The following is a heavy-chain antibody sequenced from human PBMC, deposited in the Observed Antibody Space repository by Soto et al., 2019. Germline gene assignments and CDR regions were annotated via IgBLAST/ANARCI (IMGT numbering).Heavy chain of an antibody. CDR2: ISSTTNYI. J-gene: IGHJ4*02. CDR1: GFTFTRYS. CDR3: ARDSEDLTSHFDY. Sequence: EVQLVESGGGLVKPGGSLRLSCAASGFTFTRYSMNWVRQAPGKGLEWVSSISSTTNYIYHGDSMKGRFTISRDNAKNSLYLEMNSLRAEDTAVYYCARDSEDLTSHFDYWGQGTLVTVSS. V-gene: IGHV3-21*01.